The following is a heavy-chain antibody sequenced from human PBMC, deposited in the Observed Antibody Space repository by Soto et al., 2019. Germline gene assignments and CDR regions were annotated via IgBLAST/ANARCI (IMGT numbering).Heavy chain of an antibody. V-gene: IGHV4-39*01. D-gene: IGHD6-6*01. J-gene: IGHJ4*02. CDR2: IYYSGST. CDR1: GGYISSSSYY. Sequence: SETLSLTCTVSGGYISSSSYYWGWIRKPPGKGLEWIGSIYYSGSTYYNPSLKSRVTISVDTSKNQFSLKLSSVTAADTAVYYCARRKGGATWSIAGDFDYWGQGTLVTVSS. CDR3: ARRKGGATWSIAGDFDY.